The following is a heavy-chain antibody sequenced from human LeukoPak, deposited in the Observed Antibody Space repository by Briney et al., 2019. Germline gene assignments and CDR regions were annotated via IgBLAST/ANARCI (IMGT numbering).Heavy chain of an antibody. Sequence: PGGSLRLSCAASGFTFSSYAMHCVRQTPGKGLEWVAVISYDGSNKYYADSVKGRFTISRDNSKNTLYLQMNSLRAEDTAVYYCAEMQGSGWSGNPWGQGTLVTVSS. J-gene: IGHJ5*02. CDR3: AEMQGSGWSGNP. V-gene: IGHV3-30*04. D-gene: IGHD6-19*01. CDR1: GFTFSSYA. CDR2: ISYDGSNK.